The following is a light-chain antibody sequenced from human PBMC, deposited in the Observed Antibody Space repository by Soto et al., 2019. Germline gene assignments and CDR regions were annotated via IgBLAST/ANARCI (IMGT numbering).Light chain of an antibody. CDR3: ATWDDSLRGRV. CDR2: SNN. CDR1: SSNIGTNY. V-gene: IGLV1-47*02. Sequence: QSVLTQPPSASGTPGQRVTISCSGSSSNIGTNYVYWYQQVPGTAPKLLIYSNNQRPSGVPDRFSGSKSGTSASLAIRGLRSEDEADYYCATWDDSLRGRVFGGGTKLTLL. J-gene: IGLJ3*02.